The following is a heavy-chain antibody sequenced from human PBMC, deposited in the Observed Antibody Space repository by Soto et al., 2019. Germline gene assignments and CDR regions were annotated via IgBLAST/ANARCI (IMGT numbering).Heavy chain of an antibody. J-gene: IGHJ6*02. CDR3: AILSLNYYYYGMDV. Sequence: ASVKVSCKASGYTFTSYDINWVRQATGQGLEWMGWMNPNSGNTGYAQKFQGRVTMTRNTSISTAYMELSSLRSEDTAGYYCAILSLNYYYYGMDVWGQGTTVTVSS. CDR2: MNPNSGNT. CDR1: GYTFTSYD. V-gene: IGHV1-8*01. D-gene: IGHD2-15*01.